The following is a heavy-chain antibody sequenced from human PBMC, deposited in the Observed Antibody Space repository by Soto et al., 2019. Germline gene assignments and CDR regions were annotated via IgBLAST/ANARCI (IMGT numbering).Heavy chain of an antibody. CDR3: ARGGYYDRSGSGNIRYYGKDA. J-gene: IGHJ6*02. CDR1: GYTFNSYG. D-gene: IGHD3-22*01. Sequence: QVQLVQSGTEVKKPGASVKVSCKASGYTFNSYGISWVRQAPGQGLEWMGWISPYDDNTNYAQNLQGRVTMTTDTSTRTAYMELRSLRSDDTAVYYCARGGYYDRSGSGNIRYYGKDAWGQGTTVTVS. CDR2: ISPYDDNT. V-gene: IGHV1-18*01.